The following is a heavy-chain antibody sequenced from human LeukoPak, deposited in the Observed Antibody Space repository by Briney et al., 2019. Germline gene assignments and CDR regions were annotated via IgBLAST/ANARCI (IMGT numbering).Heavy chain of an antibody. CDR3: ADDSRQLDAFDI. CDR1: GGTFSSYA. D-gene: IGHD3-22*01. V-gene: IGHV1-69*04. CDR2: IIPILGIA. J-gene: IGHJ3*02. Sequence: SVKVSCKASGGTFSSYAISWVRQAPRQGLEWMGRIIPILGIANYAQKFQGRVTITADKSTSTAYMELSSLRSEDTAVYYCADDSRQLDAFDIWGQGTMVTVSS.